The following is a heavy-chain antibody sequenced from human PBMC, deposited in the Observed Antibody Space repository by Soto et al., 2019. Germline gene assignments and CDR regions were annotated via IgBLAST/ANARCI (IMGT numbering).Heavy chain of an antibody. Sequence: ESGGGLVQPGGSLRLSCVASGFTFNNYCMTWIRQPPGKGLEWVANIKEDGSESHYVNSVRGRFTIFRDNARNSLSLEMNRLRAEDTGIYYCARGRAVAVWGQGTLVIVSS. CDR3: ARGRAVAV. J-gene: IGHJ4*02. CDR1: GFTFNNYC. CDR2: IKEDGSES. V-gene: IGHV3-7*02. D-gene: IGHD6-19*01.